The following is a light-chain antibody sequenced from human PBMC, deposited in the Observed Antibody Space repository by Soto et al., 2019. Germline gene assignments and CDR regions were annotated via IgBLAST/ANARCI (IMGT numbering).Light chain of an antibody. J-gene: IGKJ4*01. CDR2: VAS. Sequence: ELVMTQSPATPSVSPGERATLSCRASQSVSSNLAWYQQKPGQTPKLLIYVASTRATGIPARFSGSGSGTEFTLTISSLQSEDFAVYYCQQYNVWPLTFGGGTKVEFK. V-gene: IGKV3-15*01. CDR1: QSVSSN. CDR3: QQYNVWPLT.